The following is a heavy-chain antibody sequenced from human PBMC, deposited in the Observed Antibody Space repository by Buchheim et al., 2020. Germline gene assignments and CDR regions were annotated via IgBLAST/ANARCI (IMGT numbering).Heavy chain of an antibody. CDR2: ISYDGSNK. CDR3: ARDFSGYENYYYYGMDV. J-gene: IGHJ6*02. D-gene: IGHD5-12*01. CDR1: GFTFSSYA. V-gene: IGHV3-30*04. Sequence: QVQLVESGGGVVQPGRSLRLSCAASGFTFSSYAMHWVRQAPGKGLEWVAVISYDGSNKYYAASVKGRFTISRDNSKNTLYLQMNSLRAEDTAVYYCARDFSGYENYYYYGMDVWGQGTT.